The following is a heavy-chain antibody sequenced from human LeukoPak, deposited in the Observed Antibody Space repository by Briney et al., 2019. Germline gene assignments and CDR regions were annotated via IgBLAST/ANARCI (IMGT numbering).Heavy chain of an antibody. CDR1: GGTFSSYA. CDR2: IIPIFGTA. V-gene: IGHV1-69*13. J-gene: IGHJ5*02. Sequence: GASVKVSCKASGGTFSSYAISWVRQAPGQGLEWMGGIIPIFGTANYAQKFQGRVTITADESTSTAYMELSSLRSEDTAVYYCAREGVAPAPFDPWGQGTLVTVSS. CDR3: AREGVAPAPFDP. D-gene: IGHD5-12*01.